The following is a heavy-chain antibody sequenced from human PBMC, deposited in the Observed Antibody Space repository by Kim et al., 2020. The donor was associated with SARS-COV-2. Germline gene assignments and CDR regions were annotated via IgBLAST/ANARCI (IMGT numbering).Heavy chain of an antibody. J-gene: IGHJ6*02. V-gene: IGHV4-4*02. D-gene: IGHD2-21*02. CDR1: GVSVINNNW. CDR2: THHDGNT. Sequence: SETLSLTCAVCGVSVINNNWWAWVRQPPGKGLEWIGETHHDGNTNYNPSLKSRVALSVDKSQNQVSLILTSVTAADTARYYCARVMSCSGDDCPPSGLDVWGQGTTVTVSS. CDR3: ARVMSCSGDDCPPSGLDV.